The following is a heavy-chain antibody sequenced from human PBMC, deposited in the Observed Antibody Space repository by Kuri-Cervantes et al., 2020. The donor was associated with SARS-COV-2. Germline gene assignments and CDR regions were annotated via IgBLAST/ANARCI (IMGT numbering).Heavy chain of an antibody. D-gene: IGHD4-17*01. CDR1: GFTFSSYA. J-gene: IGHJ4*02. Sequence: GESLKISCAASGFTFSSYAVHWVRQAPGKGLEWVAVISYVGSNKYYADSVKGRFTISRDNSKNTLYLQMNSLRAEDTAVYYCAGIYGDSDLDYWGQGTLVTVSS. V-gene: IGHV3-30-3*01. CDR3: AGIYGDSDLDY. CDR2: ISYVGSNK.